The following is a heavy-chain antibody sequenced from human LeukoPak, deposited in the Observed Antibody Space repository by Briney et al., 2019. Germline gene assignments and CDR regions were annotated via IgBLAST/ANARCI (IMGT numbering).Heavy chain of an antibody. CDR2: ISGSGRST. D-gene: IGHD3-10*01. V-gene: IGHV3-23*01. CDR3: AKCPRLPWFGVYGMDV. CDR1: GFTFSSYA. J-gene: IGHJ6*02. Sequence: GGSLRLSCAASGFTFSSYAMSWVSHAPGKGLEWFAAISGSGRSTYYADSVKGRFPISRDHSKTTPYLQIPSLRAEHTAVYYCAKCPRLPWFGVYGMDVWGPGTTVTVSS.